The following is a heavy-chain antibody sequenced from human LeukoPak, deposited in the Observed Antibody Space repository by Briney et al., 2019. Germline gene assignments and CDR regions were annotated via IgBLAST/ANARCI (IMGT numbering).Heavy chain of an antibody. J-gene: IGHJ5*02. D-gene: IGHD3-22*01. CDR1: GYTFTGYY. Sequence: GASVKVSCKASGYTFTGYYMHWVRQAPGQGLEWMGRIIPILGIANYAQKFQGRVTITADKSTSTAYMELSSLRSEDTAVYYCARGSLNDSSGYYLNWFDPWGQGTLVTVSS. V-gene: IGHV1-69*04. CDR2: IIPILGIA. CDR3: ARGSLNDSSGYYLNWFDP.